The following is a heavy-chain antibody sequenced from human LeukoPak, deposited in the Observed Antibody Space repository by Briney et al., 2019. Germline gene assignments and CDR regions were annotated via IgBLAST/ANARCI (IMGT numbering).Heavy chain of an antibody. CDR2: IYYSGST. CDR3: ARDLPNSSGSFDR. D-gene: IGHD6-19*01. J-gene: IGHJ5*02. CDR1: GGSISSYY. V-gene: IGHV4-59*01. Sequence: PSETLSLTCTVSGGSISSYYWSWIRQPPGKGLEWIGYIYYSGSTNYNPSLKSRVTISVDTSKNQFSLKLSSVTAADTAVYFCARDLPNSSGSFDRWGQGTLATVSS.